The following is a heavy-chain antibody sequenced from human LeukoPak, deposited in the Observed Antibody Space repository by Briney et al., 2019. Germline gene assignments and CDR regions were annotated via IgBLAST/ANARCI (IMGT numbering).Heavy chain of an antibody. Sequence: PSQTLSLTCTVSGGSISSGGYYWSWIRQHPGKGLEWIGYIYYSGSTYYNPSLKSRVTISVDTSKNQFPLKLSSVTAADTAVYYCARGPDSSSSNWFDPWGQGTLVTVSS. CDR3: ARGPDSSSSNWFDP. J-gene: IGHJ5*02. CDR1: GGSISSGGYY. V-gene: IGHV4-31*03. CDR2: IYYSGST. D-gene: IGHD6-6*01.